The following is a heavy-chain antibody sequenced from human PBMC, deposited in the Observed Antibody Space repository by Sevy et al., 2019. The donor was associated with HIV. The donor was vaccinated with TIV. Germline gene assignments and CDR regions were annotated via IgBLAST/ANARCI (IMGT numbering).Heavy chain of an antibody. CDR3: ARVRYNFGQKYFDY. J-gene: IGHJ4*02. D-gene: IGHD5-18*01. CDR2: ISSSSTYT. Sequence: GGSLRLSCTASKFTFSDYYMSWIRQAPGKGLEWVSYISSSSTYTNYAHSVKGRFTISRDNAKNSLYLQLNSLRAEDTAVYYCARVRYNFGQKYFDYWGQGTLVTVSS. CDR1: KFTFSDYY. V-gene: IGHV3-11*06.